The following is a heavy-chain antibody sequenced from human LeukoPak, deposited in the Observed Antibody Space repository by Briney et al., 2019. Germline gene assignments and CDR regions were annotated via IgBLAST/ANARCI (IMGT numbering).Heavy chain of an antibody. CDR3: AIARYCSGGSCASGDYYYYGMDV. D-gene: IGHD2-15*01. Sequence: GASVKVSCKASGYTFTSYDINWVRQAPGQGLEWMGWINPNSGGTNYAQKFQGWVTMTRDTSISTAYMELSRLRSDDTAVYYCAIARYCSGGSCASGDYYYYGMDVWGQGTTVTVSS. V-gene: IGHV1-2*04. CDR1: GYTFTSYD. J-gene: IGHJ6*02. CDR2: INPNSGGT.